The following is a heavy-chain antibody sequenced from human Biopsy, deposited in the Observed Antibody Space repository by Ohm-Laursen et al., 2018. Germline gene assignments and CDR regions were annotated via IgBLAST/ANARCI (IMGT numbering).Heavy chain of an antibody. D-gene: IGHD2-15*01. V-gene: IGHV4-4*07. Sequence: TPSLTCSLSSGSISSYSWTWIRQPAGKGLEWIGRIDASGRTTYTSSLKSRVTITVDRSRDQFSLSLKDVTAADTAVYFCARESPVVVATTQDFYYSLDVWGQGTTVTVSS. CDR3: ARESPVVVATTQDFYYSLDV. J-gene: IGHJ6*02. CDR1: SGSISSYS. CDR2: IDASGRT.